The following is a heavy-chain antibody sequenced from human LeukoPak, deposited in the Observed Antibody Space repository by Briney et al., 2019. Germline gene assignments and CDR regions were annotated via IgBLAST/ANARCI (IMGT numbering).Heavy chain of an antibody. CDR3: AKDGYDSSQGGFDY. CDR1: GFTFSSYA. V-gene: IGHV3-23*01. J-gene: IGHJ4*02. CDR2: ISGSGGST. D-gene: IGHD3-22*01. Sequence: GGSRRPPFPAPGFTFSSYAITGVGQAPGKGLEGVSPISGSGGSTYYADSVKGRFTISRDNSKNTLYLQMNSLRAEDTAVYYCAKDGYDSSQGGFDYWGQGTLVTVSS.